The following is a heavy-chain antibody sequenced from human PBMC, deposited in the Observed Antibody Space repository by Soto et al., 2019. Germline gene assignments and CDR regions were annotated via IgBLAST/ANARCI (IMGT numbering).Heavy chain of an antibody. D-gene: IGHD3-10*01. CDR1: GGSISSANW. CDR2: IYHGGST. CDR3: ARQITMVRGVPQASDAFDI. J-gene: IGHJ3*02. V-gene: IGHV4-4*02. Sequence: SETLSLTCAVSGGSISSANWWTWVRQPPGKGLEWIGEIYHGGSTSYNPSLKSRVTLSLDKFKNHFSLNLTSVTAADTAVYYCARQITMVRGVPQASDAFDIWGQGTMVTVSS.